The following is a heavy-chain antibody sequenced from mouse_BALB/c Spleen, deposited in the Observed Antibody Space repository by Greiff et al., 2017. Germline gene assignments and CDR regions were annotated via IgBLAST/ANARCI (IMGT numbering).Heavy chain of an antibody. CDR3: ARDAPYYYGSSYNYFDY. J-gene: IGHJ2*01. CDR2: IRNKANGYTT. Sequence: EVKVVESGGGLVQPGGSLRLSCATSGFTFTDYYMSWVRQPPGKALEWLGFIRNKANGYTTEYSASVKGRFTISRDNSQSILYLQMNTLRAEDSATYYCARDAPYYYGSSYNYFDYWGQGTTLTVSS. CDR1: GFTFTDYY. V-gene: IGHV7-3*02. D-gene: IGHD1-1*01.